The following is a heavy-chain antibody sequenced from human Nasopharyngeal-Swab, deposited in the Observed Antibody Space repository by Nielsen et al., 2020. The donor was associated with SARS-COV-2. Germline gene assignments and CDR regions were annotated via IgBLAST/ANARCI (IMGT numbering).Heavy chain of an antibody. V-gene: IGHV3-49*03. CDR3: TRVLVAAGPMLDY. CDR1: GFSFVDYA. J-gene: IGHJ4*02. D-gene: IGHD6-13*01. Sequence: GESLKIPCTASGFSFVDYAMSWFRQAPGKGLEWIAFIRSNIHGGTTEYAASVRGRFVMSRDDSKLIAYLLLNSLKTEDTGVYYCTRVLVAAGPMLDYWGQGTLVTVSS. CDR2: IRSNIHGGTT.